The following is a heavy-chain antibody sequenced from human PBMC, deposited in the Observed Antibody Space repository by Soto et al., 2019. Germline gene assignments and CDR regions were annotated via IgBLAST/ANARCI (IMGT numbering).Heavy chain of an antibody. CDR2: MSCYGVSI. D-gene: IGHD3-22*01. J-gene: IGHJ4*02. V-gene: IGHV3-48*01. CDR1: GLSFWNSV. Sequence: GSMKIACTASGLSFWNSVMSGVCQDTGKGLEWVSYMSCYGVSIYYADCVKGRFTISRDNAKNSLFLHMNSLRAEDTAIYYCVRYDSTGYFELWGQGALVTVSS. CDR3: VRYDSTGYFEL.